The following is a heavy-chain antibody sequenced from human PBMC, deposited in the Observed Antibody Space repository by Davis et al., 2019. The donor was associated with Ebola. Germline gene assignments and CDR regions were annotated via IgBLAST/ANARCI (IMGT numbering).Heavy chain of an antibody. CDR1: GYMFTNYG. CDR3: ARLCSSSCPNDY. CDR2: INPYSGGT. Sequence: ASVKVSCKASGYMFTNYGISWVRQAPGQGLEFMGRINPYSGGTNYAQRFQGRVTLTRDTSINTAYMELSRLRSDDTAVYYCARLCSSSCPNDYWGQGTLITVSS. J-gene: IGHJ4*02. V-gene: IGHV1-2*06. D-gene: IGHD2-2*01.